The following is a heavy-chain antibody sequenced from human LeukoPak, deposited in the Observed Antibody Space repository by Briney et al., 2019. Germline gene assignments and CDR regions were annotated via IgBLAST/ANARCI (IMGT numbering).Heavy chain of an antibody. J-gene: IGHJ4*02. V-gene: IGHV1-18*01. D-gene: IGHD3-9*01. CDR2: ISAYNGNT. CDR1: GYTFTSYG. Sequence: GASVKVSCKASGYTFTSYGITWVRQAPGQGLEWMGWISAYNGNTNYAQKVQGRVTMTTDTSTNTAYMELRSLRSDDTAMYYCARVGDILTGYPYYFDYWGQGTLVTVSS. CDR3: ARVGDILTGYPYYFDY.